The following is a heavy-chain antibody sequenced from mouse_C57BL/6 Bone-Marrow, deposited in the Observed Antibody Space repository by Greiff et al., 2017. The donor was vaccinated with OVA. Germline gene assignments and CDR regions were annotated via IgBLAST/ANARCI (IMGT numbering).Heavy chain of an antibody. CDR3: TGIYDGYSYYFDY. D-gene: IGHD2-3*01. CDR2: IDPETGGT. CDR1: GYTFTDYE. J-gene: IGHJ2*01. Sequence: VKVVESGAELVRPGASVTLSCKASGYTFTDYEMHWVKQTPVHGLEWIGAIDPETGGTAYNQKFKGKAILTADKSSSTAYMELRSLTSEDSAVYYWTGIYDGYSYYFDYWGQGTTLTVSS. V-gene: IGHV1-15*01.